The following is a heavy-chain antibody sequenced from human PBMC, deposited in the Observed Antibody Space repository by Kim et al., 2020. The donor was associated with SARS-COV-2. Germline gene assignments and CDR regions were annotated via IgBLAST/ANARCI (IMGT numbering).Heavy chain of an antibody. J-gene: IGHJ4*01. CDR2: IYHSGST. V-gene: IGHV4-38-2*02. CDR1: GYSISSGYY. Sequence: SETLSLTCTVSGYSISSGYYWGWIRQPPGKGLEWIGSIYHSGSTYYNPSLKSRVTISVDTSKNQFSLKLSSVTAADTAVYYCARDLPRLDYGGNPGYWG. D-gene: IGHD4-17*01. CDR3: ARDLPRLDYGGNPGY.